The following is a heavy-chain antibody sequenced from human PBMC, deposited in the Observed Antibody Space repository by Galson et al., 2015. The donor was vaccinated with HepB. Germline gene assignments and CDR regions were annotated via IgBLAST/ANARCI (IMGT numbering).Heavy chain of an antibody. CDR2: IFYSGTT. CDR3: SRHLRGYNYGSKPKPFDS. Sequence: VSGSSISSGTYYWAWIRQSPGMGLEWIGSIFYSGTTYYNPSLRSRVTISVDTSTNQFSLELSSVTAADTAMYYCSRHLRGYNYGSKPKPFDSWGQGTLVTVSS. J-gene: IGHJ4*02. V-gene: IGHV4-39*01. D-gene: IGHD5-18*01. CDR1: GSSISSGTYY.